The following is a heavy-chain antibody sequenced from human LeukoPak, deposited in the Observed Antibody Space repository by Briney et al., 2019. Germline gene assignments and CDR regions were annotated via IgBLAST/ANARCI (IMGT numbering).Heavy chain of an antibody. CDR2: INSDGSST. Sequence: GGSLRLSCAASGFTFSSYWMHWVRQAPGKGLVWVSRINSDGSSTSYADSVKGRFTISRDNAKNTLYLQTNSLRAEDTAVYYCARVERGSWSGYYFDYWGQGTLVTVSS. CDR1: GFTFSSYW. D-gene: IGHD3-3*01. V-gene: IGHV3-74*01. CDR3: ARVERGSWSGYYFDY. J-gene: IGHJ4*02.